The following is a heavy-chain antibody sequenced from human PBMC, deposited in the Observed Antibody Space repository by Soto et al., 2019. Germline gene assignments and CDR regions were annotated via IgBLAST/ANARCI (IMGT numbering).Heavy chain of an antibody. CDR1: GYTFSSYG. Sequence: QVQLVQSGAEVKKPGASVKVSCEASGYTFSSYGISWVRQAPGQGFEWMGWISGYNSITRYAQKFQGRVTLTTGTSTSTAYMELRSLRSDDTAVYYCARAFGSTDYWGQGTLVTVSS. D-gene: IGHD6-13*01. V-gene: IGHV1-18*01. CDR2: ISGYNSIT. CDR3: ARAFGSTDY. J-gene: IGHJ4*02.